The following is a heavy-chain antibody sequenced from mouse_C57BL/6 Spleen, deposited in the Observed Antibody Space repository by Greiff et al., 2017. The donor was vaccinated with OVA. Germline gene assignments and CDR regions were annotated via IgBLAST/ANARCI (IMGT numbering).Heavy chain of an antibody. CDR1: GYTFTDYY. V-gene: IGHV1-75*01. D-gene: IGHD1-1*01. CDR3: ARHYYGSSQGYAMDY. J-gene: IGHJ4*01. Sequence: VKLKQSGPELVKPGASVKISCKASGYTFTDYYINWVKQRPGQGLEWIGWIFPGSGSTYYNEKFKGKATLTVDKSSSTAYMLLSSLTSEDSAVYFCARHYYGSSQGYAMDYWGQGTSVTVSS. CDR2: IFPGSGST.